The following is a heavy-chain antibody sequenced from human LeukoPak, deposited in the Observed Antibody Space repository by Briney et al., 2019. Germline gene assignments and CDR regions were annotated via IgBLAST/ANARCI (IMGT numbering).Heavy chain of an antibody. CDR2: IRYDGSNK. CDR3: AGGYSGSHYAFDI. J-gene: IGHJ3*02. CDR1: GFTFSSYG. V-gene: IGHV3-30*02. D-gene: IGHD1-26*01. Sequence: GSLRLSCAASGFTFSSYGMHWVRQAPGKGLEWVAFIRYDGSNKYYADSVKGRFTISRDNSKNTLYLQMNSLRAEDTAVYYCAGGYSGSHYAFDIWGQGTMVTVSS.